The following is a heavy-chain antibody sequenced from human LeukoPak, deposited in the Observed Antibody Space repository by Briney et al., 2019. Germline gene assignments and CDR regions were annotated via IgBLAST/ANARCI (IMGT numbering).Heavy chain of an antibody. CDR1: AGSSGSGGYS. D-gene: IGHD6-13*01. V-gene: IGHV4-39*07. CDR3: AISSSWYSWFDP. CDR2: IYYSGST. Sequence: SETLSLTCTVSAGSSGSGGYSWSWIRQHPGKGLEWIGSIYYSGSTYYNPSLKSRVTISVDTSKNQFSLKLSSVTAADTAVYYCAISSSWYSWFDPWGQGTLVTVSS. J-gene: IGHJ5*02.